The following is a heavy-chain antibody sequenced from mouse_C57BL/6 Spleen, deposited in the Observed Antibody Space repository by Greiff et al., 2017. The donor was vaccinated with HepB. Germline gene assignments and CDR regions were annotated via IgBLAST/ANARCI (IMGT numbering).Heavy chain of an antibody. CDR2: IYPGDGDT. D-gene: IGHD2-3*01. CDR1: GYAFSSSW. Sequence: VQLQESGPELVKPGASVKISCKASGYAFSSSWMHWVKQRPGKGLEWIGRIYPGDGDTNYNGKFKGKATLTADKSSSTAYMQLSSLTSEDSAVYLCSRGAYDAPYGYWGQGTTLTVSS. V-gene: IGHV1-82*01. CDR3: SRGAYDAPYGY. J-gene: IGHJ2*01.